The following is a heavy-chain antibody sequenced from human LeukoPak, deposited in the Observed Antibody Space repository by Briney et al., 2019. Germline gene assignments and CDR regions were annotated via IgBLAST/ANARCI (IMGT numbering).Heavy chain of an antibody. D-gene: IGHD3-10*01. CDR2: ISSSSSYT. V-gene: IGHV3-11*05. J-gene: IGHJ4*02. CDR1: GFSFSDYY. CDR3: AKACGSGSNGY. Sequence: SGGSLRLSCAASGFSFSDYYMIWMRQAPGKGLEGVSYISSSSSYTNYAYSVKGRFTICRDNAKNSLYLQMDSLREDDRAVYYCAKACGSGSNGYWGQGTLVTVSS.